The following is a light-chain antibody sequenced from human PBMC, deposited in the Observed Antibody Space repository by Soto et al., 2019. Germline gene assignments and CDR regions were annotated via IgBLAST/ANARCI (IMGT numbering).Light chain of an antibody. CDR3: EESYSSPYF. V-gene: IGKV1-39*01. CDR2: GAS. CDR1: RSISRY. J-gene: IGKJ2*01. Sequence: DIRLTQSPASLSASVGDRVSITCWTSRSISRYLNWYQQKLGKAPKLLIYGASTLQGGVPSRFSGSGSGTDFTRTISGLQPEDFATYYCEESYSSPYFFGQGTKLEMK.